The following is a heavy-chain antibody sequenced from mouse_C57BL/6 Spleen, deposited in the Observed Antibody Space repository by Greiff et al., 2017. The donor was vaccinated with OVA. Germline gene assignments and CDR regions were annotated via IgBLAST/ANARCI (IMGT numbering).Heavy chain of an antibody. CDR1: GYTFTDYE. CDR3: RIYYYGSSLMDY. D-gene: IGHD1-1*01. CDR2: IDPETGGT. Sequence: VQVVESGAALVRPGASVTLSCKASGYTFTDYEMHWVKQTPVHGLEWIGAIDPETGGTAYNQKFKGKAILTADKSSSTAYMALRCLTSEDSAFYYCRIYYYGSSLMDYWGQGTSVTVSS. J-gene: IGHJ4*01. V-gene: IGHV1-15*01.